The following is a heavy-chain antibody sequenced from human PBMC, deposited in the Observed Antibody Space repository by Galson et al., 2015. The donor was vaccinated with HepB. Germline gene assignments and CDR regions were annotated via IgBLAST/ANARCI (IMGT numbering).Heavy chain of an antibody. V-gene: IGHV3-30*04. D-gene: IGHD3-10*01. CDR3: ARAWFGELLSYHFDY. CDR2: VSYDGSNK. Sequence: LRLSCAASGFTFSGYAMHWVRQAPGKGLEWVAIVSYDGSNKYYADSVKGRFTISRDNSKNTLYLQMNSLRAEDAAVYYCARAWFGELLSYHFDYWGQGTLVTVSS. J-gene: IGHJ4*02. CDR1: GFTFSGYA.